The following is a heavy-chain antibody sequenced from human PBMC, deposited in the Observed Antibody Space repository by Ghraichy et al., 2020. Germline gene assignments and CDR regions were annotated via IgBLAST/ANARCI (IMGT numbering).Heavy chain of an antibody. CDR2: IYYSGST. D-gene: IGHD4/OR15-4a*01. CDR3: ASREGAVAFDI. Sequence: SETLSLTCTVSGGSISSSSYYWGWIRQPPGKGLEWIGSIYYSGSTYYNPSLKSRVTISVDTSKNQFSLKLSSVTAADTAVYYCASREGAVAFDIWGQGTMVTVSS. V-gene: IGHV4-39*07. CDR1: GGSISSSSYY. J-gene: IGHJ3*02.